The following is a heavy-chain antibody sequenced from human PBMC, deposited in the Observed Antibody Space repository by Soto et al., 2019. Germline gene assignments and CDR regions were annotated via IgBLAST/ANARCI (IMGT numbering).Heavy chain of an antibody. Sequence: PGESLKISCKGSGYSYTSYCIGWVRQMPGKGLEWMGIIYPGDSDTRYSPSFQGQVTISADKSISTAYLQWSSLKASDTAMYYCALQSGGRILRGMAPYYYYGMDVWGQGTTVTVSS. D-gene: IGHD1-26*01. J-gene: IGHJ6*02. CDR3: ALQSGGRILRGMAPYYYYGMDV. CDR2: IYPGDSDT. V-gene: IGHV5-51*01. CDR1: GYSYTSYC.